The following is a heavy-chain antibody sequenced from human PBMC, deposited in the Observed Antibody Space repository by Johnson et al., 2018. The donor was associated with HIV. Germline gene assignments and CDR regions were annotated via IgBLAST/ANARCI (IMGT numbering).Heavy chain of an antibody. CDR2: ISYDGSNK. CDR1: GFTFSSYG. D-gene: IGHD6-19*01. V-gene: IGHV3-30*03. J-gene: IGHJ3*02. Sequence: VQLVESGGGVVQPGRSLRLSCVASGFTFSSYGMHWVRQAPGKGLEWVAVISYDGSNKYYADSVKGRFTISRDNSKNTLYLQMNSLRAEDTAVYYCARDGWGSRGWDDAFDIWGQGTMVTVSS. CDR3: ARDGWGSRGWDDAFDI.